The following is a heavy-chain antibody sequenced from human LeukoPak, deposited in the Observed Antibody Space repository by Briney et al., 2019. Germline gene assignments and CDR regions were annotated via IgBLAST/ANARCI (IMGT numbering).Heavy chain of an antibody. V-gene: IGHV4-59*12. CDR2: IYHSGST. CDR3: ARDRDYDSSGYGMDV. Sequence: SETLSLTCTVSGGSISSYYWSWIRQPPGKGLEWIGYIYHSGSTYYNPSLKSRVTISVDRSKNQFSLKLSSVTAADTAVYYCARDRDYDSSGYGMDVWGQGTTVTVSS. J-gene: IGHJ6*02. CDR1: GGSISSYY. D-gene: IGHD3-22*01.